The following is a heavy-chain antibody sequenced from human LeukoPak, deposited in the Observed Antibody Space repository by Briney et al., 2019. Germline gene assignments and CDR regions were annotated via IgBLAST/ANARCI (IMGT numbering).Heavy chain of an antibody. J-gene: IGHJ4*02. D-gene: IGHD3-22*01. CDR1: GDSISSSRSY. Sequence: PSETLSLTCTVSGDSISSSRSYWGWIRQPPGKGLEWIGSIYYSGSTYYNTSLKSRVTISVDTSKNQFSLKLSSVTAADTAVYYCARRIGFGIVVVTRAYYFDYWGQGTLVTVSS. CDR2: IYYSGST. V-gene: IGHV4-39*01. CDR3: ARRIGFGIVVVTRAYYFDY.